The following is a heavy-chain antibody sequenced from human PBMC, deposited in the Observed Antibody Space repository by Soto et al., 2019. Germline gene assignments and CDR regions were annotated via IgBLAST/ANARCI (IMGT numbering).Heavy chain of an antibody. D-gene: IGHD4-4*01. V-gene: IGHV1-69*01. J-gene: IGHJ6*02. CDR2: IIPIFGTA. Sequence: QVRLVQSGAEVKQPASSVKVSCQASGGTFSSYAISWVRQAPGQGLEWMGGIIPIFGTANYAQTVQGRVTITADECTSTVYVELSSLRSGDTAVFYCASSSKGDYYYYYGMDVWGQGTTVTVSS. CDR3: ASSSKGDYYYYYGMDV. CDR1: GGTFSSYA.